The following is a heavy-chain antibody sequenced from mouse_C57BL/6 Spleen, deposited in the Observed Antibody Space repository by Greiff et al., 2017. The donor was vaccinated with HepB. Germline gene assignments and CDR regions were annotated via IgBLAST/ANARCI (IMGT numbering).Heavy chain of an antibody. D-gene: IGHD1-1*01. J-gene: IGHJ1*03. V-gene: IGHV1-69*01. Sequence: VQLQQPGAELVMPGASVKLSCKASGYTFTSYWMHWVKQRPGQGLEWIGEIDPSDSYTNYNQKFKGKSTLTVDKSSSTAYMQLSSLTSEDSAVYYCGRRYYGTEGYFDVWGTGTTVTVSS. CDR1: GYTFTSYW. CDR3: GRRYYGTEGYFDV. CDR2: IDPSDSYT.